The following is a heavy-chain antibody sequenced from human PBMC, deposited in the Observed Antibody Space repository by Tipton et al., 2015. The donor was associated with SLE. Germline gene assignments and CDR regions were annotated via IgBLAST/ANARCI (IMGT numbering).Heavy chain of an antibody. J-gene: IGHJ6*02. CDR2: IYYTGST. V-gene: IGHV4-59*08. Sequence: TLSLTCTVSGGSISSYYWSWIRQPPGKGLEWIGNIYYTGSTNYNPSLESRVTMSVDTSKNQFSLKLSSVTAADTAVYYCARHEDGLDVWGQGTTVTVSS. CDR1: GGSISSYY. CDR3: ARHEDGLDV.